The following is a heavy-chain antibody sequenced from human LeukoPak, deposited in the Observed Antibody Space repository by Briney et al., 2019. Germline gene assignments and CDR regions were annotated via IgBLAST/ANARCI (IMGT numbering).Heavy chain of an antibody. Sequence: GGSLRLSCAASGFTFSTYSMNWVRQDPGKGLEWVSSLSSSSTYVYYADSVKGRFTISRDNAKNSLYLQMNSLRAEDTAVYYCARVRCSGGGCFYNFDYWGQGSPVTVSS. CDR1: GFTFSTYS. CDR3: ARVRCSGGGCFYNFDY. D-gene: IGHD2-15*01. V-gene: IGHV3-21*01. CDR2: LSSSSTYV. J-gene: IGHJ4*02.